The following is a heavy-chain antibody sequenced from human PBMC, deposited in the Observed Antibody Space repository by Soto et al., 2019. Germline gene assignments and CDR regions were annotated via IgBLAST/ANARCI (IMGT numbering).Heavy chain of an antibody. Sequence: PSETLRITCAGSGGSFSGYYWSWIRQLPGKGLEWIGGINHSGTTNYNPSPKKRVTISADTTTNQLSLKLSSVTAADTAVYYCASEYSRSSGLVNYYYYRMAARGQGPTVT. V-gene: IGHV4-34*01. CDR1: GGSFSGYY. J-gene: IGHJ6*02. CDR3: ASEYSRSSGLVNYYYYRMAA. CDR2: INHSGTT. D-gene: IGHD6-6*01.